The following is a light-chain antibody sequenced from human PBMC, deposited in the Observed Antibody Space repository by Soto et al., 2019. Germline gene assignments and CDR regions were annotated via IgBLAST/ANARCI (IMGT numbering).Light chain of an antibody. CDR3: CSYAGSSWV. CDR2: DVT. CDR1: SSDVGDNNF. V-gene: IGLV2-11*01. Sequence: QSALTQPRSVSGSPGQSVTISCTGTSSDVGDNNFVSWYQHHPGRAPKLMIYDVTKRPSGVPDRFSGSKSGNTASLTISGLQAEDEADYCCCSYAGSSWVFGGGTQRTVL. J-gene: IGLJ3*02.